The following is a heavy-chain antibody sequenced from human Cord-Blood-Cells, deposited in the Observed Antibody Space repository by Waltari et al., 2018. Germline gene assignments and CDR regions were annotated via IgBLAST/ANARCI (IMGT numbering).Heavy chain of an antibody. CDR2: NNPILGIA. Sequence: QVQLVQSGAEVKKPGSSVKVSCKASGGTFSSYATSWVRQAPGQGLEWMGRNNPILGIANHAQKVQGRVTITADKSTSTAYMELSSLGSEETAVYYCARDGIAAAGTEYWGQGTLVTVS. CDR3: ARDGIAAAGTEY. V-gene: IGHV1-69*09. D-gene: IGHD6-13*01. J-gene: IGHJ4*02. CDR1: GGTFSSYA.